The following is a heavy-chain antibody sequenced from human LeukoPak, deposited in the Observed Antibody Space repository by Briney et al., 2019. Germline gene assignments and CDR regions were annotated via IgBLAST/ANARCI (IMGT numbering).Heavy chain of an antibody. J-gene: IGHJ4*02. CDR2: ISGGGGST. CDR1: GFTFSSYA. CDR3: AKDRYGDYALDY. D-gene: IGHD4-17*01. V-gene: IGHV3-23*01. Sequence: GGSLRLSCAASGFTFSSYAMSWVRQAPGKGLEWVSAISGGGGSTYYADSVKGRFTISRDNSKNTLYLQMNSLRAEDTAVYYCAKDRYGDYALDYWGQGTLVTVSS.